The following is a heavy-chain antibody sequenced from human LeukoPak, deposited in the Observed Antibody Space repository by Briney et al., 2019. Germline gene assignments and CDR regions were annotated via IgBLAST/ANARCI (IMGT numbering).Heavy chain of an antibody. CDR1: GFTFSSYA. V-gene: IGHV3-23*01. Sequence: GGSLRLSCAASGFTFSSYAMSWVRQAPGKGLEWVSAISGSGGNTYYADSVKGRFTISRDNSKNTLYLQMNSLRAGDTAIYYCAKLTSFTVTTSYGMDVWGQGTTVTVSS. CDR2: ISGSGGNT. CDR3: AKLTSFTVTTSYGMDV. D-gene: IGHD4-17*01. J-gene: IGHJ6*02.